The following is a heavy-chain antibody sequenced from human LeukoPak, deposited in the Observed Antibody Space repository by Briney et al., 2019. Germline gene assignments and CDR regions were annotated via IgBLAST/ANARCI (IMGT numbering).Heavy chain of an antibody. CDR3: ARGGPAYYYDSSGYVLDY. Sequence: GGSLRLSCAASGFTVSSNYMSWVRQAPGKGLEWVSVIYSGGSTYYADSVKGRFTISRDNSKGTLYLQMNSLRAEDTAVYYCARGGPAYYYDSSGYVLDYWGQGTLVTVSS. D-gene: IGHD3-22*01. J-gene: IGHJ4*02. V-gene: IGHV3-53*01. CDR1: GFTVSSNY. CDR2: IYSGGST.